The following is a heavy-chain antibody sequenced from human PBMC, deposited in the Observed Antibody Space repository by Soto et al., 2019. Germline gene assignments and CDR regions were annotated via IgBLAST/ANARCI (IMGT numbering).Heavy chain of an antibody. V-gene: IGHV4-4*02. CDR2: IYHSGST. D-gene: IGHD6-13*01. CDR1: GGSISSSNW. CDR3: ARIAAAGTTLAS. Sequence: QVQLQESGPGLVKPSGTLSLTCAVSGGSISSSNWWSWVRQPPGKGLEWIGEIYHSGSTNNNPSHRSPVTMSVDQAMHQFALTLSSVTAADTAVYHCARIAAAGTTLASWGQGTLVTVSS. J-gene: IGHJ4*02.